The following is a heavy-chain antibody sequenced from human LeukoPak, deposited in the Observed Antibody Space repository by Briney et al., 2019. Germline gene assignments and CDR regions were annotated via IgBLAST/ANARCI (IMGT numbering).Heavy chain of an antibody. CDR3: ARDQGLWGGYDSSGYYRDY. D-gene: IGHD3-22*01. J-gene: IGHJ4*02. CDR2: IIPIFGTA. CDR1: GGTFSSYA. Sequence: ASVKVSCKASGGTFSSYAISWVRQAPGQGLEWMGGIIPIFGTANYAQKFQGRVTITADKSTSTAYMELSSLRSEDTAVYYCARDQGLWGGYDSSGYYRDYWGQGTLVTVSS. V-gene: IGHV1-69*06.